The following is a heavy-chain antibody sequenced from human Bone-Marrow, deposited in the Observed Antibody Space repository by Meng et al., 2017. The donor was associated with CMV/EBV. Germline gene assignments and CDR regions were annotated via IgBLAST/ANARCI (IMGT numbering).Heavy chain of an antibody. CDR1: GYSFTSYW. D-gene: IGHD2-2*01. J-gene: IGHJ5*02. Sequence: KVSCKGSGYSFTSYWIGWVRQMPGKGLEWMGIIYPGDSDTRYSPSFQGQVTISADKSISTAYLQWSSLKASDTAMYYCARLSRYCSSTSCYWSWFDPWGQGTRVTVSS. CDR3: ARLSRYCSSTSCYWSWFDP. CDR2: IYPGDSDT. V-gene: IGHV5-51*01.